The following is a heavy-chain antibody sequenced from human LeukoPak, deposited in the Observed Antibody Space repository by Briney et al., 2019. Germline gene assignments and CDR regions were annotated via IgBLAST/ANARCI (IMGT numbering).Heavy chain of an antibody. CDR1: GFSVSTSG. CDR2: ISVDGESA. J-gene: IGHJ4*02. D-gene: IGHD6-19*01. CDR3: AQGYSSGWYPH. V-gene: IGHV3-23*01. Sequence: GGSLRLSCTVSGFSVSTSGMSWVRQAQGKGLQTISAISVDGESAYYADSVKGRFTISRDNSKNTLYLQMNSLRVEDTAVYYCAQGYSSGWYPHWSQGSLVSVSS.